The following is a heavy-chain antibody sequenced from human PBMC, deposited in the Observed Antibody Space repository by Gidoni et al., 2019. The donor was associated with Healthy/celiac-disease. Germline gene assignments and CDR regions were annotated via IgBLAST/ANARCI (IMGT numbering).Heavy chain of an antibody. D-gene: IGHD3-10*01. CDR1: GFTFSSSA. CDR3: AKDKYPQSYYYGSGSPDAGWFDP. CDR2: ISGSGGST. V-gene: IGHV3-23*04. Sequence: EVQLVESGGGLVQPGGSLRLSCAASGFTFSSSAMSWGRQAPGKGLGGVSAISGSGGSTYYADAVKGRFTISRDNSKNTLYLQMNSLRAEDTAVYYCAKDKYPQSYYYGSGSPDAGWFDPWGQGTLVTVSS. J-gene: IGHJ5*02.